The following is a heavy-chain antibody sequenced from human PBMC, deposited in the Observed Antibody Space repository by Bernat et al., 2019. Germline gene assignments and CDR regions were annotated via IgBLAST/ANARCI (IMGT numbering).Heavy chain of an antibody. CDR1: GGSFSGYY. D-gene: IGHD1-26*01. V-gene: IGHV4-34*01. Sequence: QVQLQQWGAGLLKPSETLSLTCAVYGGSFSGYYWSWIRQPPGKGLEWIGEINRSGSTNYNPSLKSRVTISVDKSENQCSLRLNSVTAADTAVYYCATYSGSSHEWCFDYWGQGTLVTVSS. J-gene: IGHJ4*02. CDR3: ATYSGSSHEWCFDY. CDR2: INRSGST.